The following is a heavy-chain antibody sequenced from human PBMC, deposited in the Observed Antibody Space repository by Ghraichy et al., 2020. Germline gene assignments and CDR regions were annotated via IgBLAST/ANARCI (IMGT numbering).Heavy chain of an antibody. CDR2: ISGSGGST. Sequence: GGSLRLSCAASGFTFSSYAMSWVRQAPGKGLEWVSAISGSGGSTYYADSVKGRFTISRDNSKNTLYLQMNSLRAEDTAVYYCAKDQTGSLSPSWFDPWGQGTLVTVSS. D-gene: IGHD3-10*01. CDR3: AKDQTGSLSPSWFDP. J-gene: IGHJ5*02. V-gene: IGHV3-23*01. CDR1: GFTFSSYA.